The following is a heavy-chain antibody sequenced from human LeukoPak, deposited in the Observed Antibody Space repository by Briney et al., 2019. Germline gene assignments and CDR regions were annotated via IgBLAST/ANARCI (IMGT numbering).Heavy chain of an antibody. CDR1: GFTFSSYG. CDR2: ISYDGSNK. CDR3: ARDDGDDISIVNDYYLDS. J-gene: IGHJ4*02. V-gene: IGHV3-30*03. D-gene: IGHD2/OR15-2a*01. Sequence: GGSLRLSCAASGFTFSSYGMHWVRQAPGRGLEWVAVISYDGSNKYYADSVKGRFTISRDNSKNTLYLQMNSLRTEDTAVYYCARDDGDDISIVNDYYLDSWGQGTLVTVSS.